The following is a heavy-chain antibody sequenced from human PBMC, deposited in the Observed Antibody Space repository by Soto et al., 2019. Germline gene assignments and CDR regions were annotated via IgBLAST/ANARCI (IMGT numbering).Heavy chain of an antibody. CDR1: GGSISSGGYY. D-gene: IGHD4-17*01. CDR2: IYYSGST. V-gene: IGHV4-31*11. CDR3: ERGDDYGDPIVYFDY. J-gene: IGHJ4*02. Sequence: TLSLTCAVSGGSISSGGYYWSWIRQHPGKGLEWIGYIYYSGSTYYNPSLKSRVTISVDTSKNQFSLKLSSVTAADTAVYYCERGDDYGDPIVYFDYWGQGTLVTVSS.